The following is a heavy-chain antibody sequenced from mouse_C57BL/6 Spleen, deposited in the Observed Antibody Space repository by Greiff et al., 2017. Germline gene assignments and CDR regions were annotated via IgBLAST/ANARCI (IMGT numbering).Heavy chain of an antibody. CDR2: IHPNSGST. CDR1: GYTFTSYW. J-gene: IGHJ3*01. CDR3: ARYDYGSSYGFAY. D-gene: IGHD1-1*01. Sequence: QVQLQQPGAELVKPGASVKLSCKASGYTFTSYWMHWVKQRPGQGLEWIGMIHPNSGSTNYNEKFKSKATLTVDKSSSTAYMQLSSLTSEDSAVYYGARYDYGSSYGFAYWGQGTLVTVSA. V-gene: IGHV1-64*01.